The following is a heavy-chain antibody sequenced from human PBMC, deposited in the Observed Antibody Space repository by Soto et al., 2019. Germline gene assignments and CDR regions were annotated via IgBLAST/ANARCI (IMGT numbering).Heavy chain of an antibody. D-gene: IGHD1-26*01. Sequence: ASVKVSCKASGYTFTSYDIDWVRQATGQGLEWMGWMNPNSGNTGYAQKFQGRVTMTRNTSISTAYMELSSLRSEDTAVYYCASYSGSYRGSTYGMDVWGQGTTVTVSS. CDR1: GYTFTSYD. V-gene: IGHV1-8*01. CDR2: MNPNSGNT. J-gene: IGHJ6*02. CDR3: ASYSGSYRGSTYGMDV.